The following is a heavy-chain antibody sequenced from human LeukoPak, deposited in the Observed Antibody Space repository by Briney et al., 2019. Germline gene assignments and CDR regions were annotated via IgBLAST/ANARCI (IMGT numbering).Heavy chain of an antibody. CDR1: GGSISSGGYY. Sequence: SETLSLTCTVSGGSISSGGYYWSWIRQHPGKGLEWIGYIYYSGSTYYNPSLKSRVTISVDTSKNQFSLKLSSVTAADTAVYYCARDLQVYAIRDYYYGMDVWGQGTTVTVSS. CDR2: IYYSGST. V-gene: IGHV4-31*03. D-gene: IGHD2-8*01. CDR3: ARDLQVYAIRDYYYGMDV. J-gene: IGHJ6*02.